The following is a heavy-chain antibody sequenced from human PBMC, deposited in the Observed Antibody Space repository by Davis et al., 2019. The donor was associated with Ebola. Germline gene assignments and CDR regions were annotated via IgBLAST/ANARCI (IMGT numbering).Heavy chain of an antibody. CDR2: ISVRSIT. D-gene: IGHD4-17*01. CDR3: AKVHPPTTVTTGWFDP. J-gene: IGHJ5*02. V-gene: IGHV3-23*01. CDR1: GFTFSSYV. Sequence: PAGSLTLSCAVSGFTFSSYVMRWVRQAPGKGLEWVSSISVRSITYHADSVKGRFTISRDNSKNTLYLQMNSLRAEDTAVYYCAKVHPPTTVTTGWFDPWGQGTLVTVSS.